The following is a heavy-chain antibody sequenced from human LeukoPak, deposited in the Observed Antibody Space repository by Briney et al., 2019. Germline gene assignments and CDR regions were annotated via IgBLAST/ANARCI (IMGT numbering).Heavy chain of an antibody. CDR1: GGSISSGGYY. V-gene: IGHV4-31*03. CDR2: IYYSGST. D-gene: IGHD2-15*01. CDR3: VRDAHSLYAFDI. J-gene: IGHJ3*02. Sequence: PSQTLSLTCTVSGGSISSGGYYWSWIRQHPGKGLEWIGYIYYSGSTYYNPSLKSRVTISVDTSKNQFSLKLSSVTAADTAVYYCVRDAHSLYAFDIWGQGTMVTVSS.